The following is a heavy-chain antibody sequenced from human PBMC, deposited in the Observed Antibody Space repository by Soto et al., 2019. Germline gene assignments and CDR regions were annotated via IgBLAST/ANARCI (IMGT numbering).Heavy chain of an antibody. CDR2: INSDGSST. D-gene: IGHD3-22*01. CDR3: ARDSSTGLYDSSGYYGY. J-gene: IGHJ4*02. CDR1: GFTFSSYW. V-gene: IGHV3-74*01. Sequence: LRLSCAASGFTFSSYWMHWVRQAPGKGLVWVSRINSDGSSTSYADSVKGRFTISRDNAKNTLYLQMNSLRAEDTAVYYCARDSSTGLYDSSGYYGYWGQGTLVTVSS.